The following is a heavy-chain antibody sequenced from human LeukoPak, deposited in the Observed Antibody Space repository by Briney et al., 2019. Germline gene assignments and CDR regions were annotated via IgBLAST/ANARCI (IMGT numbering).Heavy chain of an antibody. D-gene: IGHD2-15*01. CDR3: ARVPDIVVVAFDP. Sequence: GGSLRLSCAASGFTFSDYYMSWIRQAPGKGLEWVSYISSSSSYTNYADSVKGRFTISRDNAKNSLYLQMNSLRAEDTAVYYCARVPDIVVVAFDPWGQGTLVTVSS. V-gene: IGHV3-11*06. CDR2: ISSSSSYT. CDR1: GFTFSDYY. J-gene: IGHJ5*02.